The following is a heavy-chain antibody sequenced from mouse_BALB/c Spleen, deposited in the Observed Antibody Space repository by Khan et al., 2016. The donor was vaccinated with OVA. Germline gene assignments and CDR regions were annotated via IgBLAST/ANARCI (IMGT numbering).Heavy chain of an antibody. CDR2: INPHIGET. CDR3: TRIYRSDFDY. J-gene: IGHJ2*01. D-gene: IGHD1-1*01. V-gene: IGHV1-20*02. Sequence: EVQLQESGPELVKPGASVKISCKASGYSFTGYFMNWVMQSHGQSLEWIGRINPHIGETFYNQKFKGKATLTVDESSSTAHMELRSLASEDSAVYYCTRIYRSDFDYWGQGTTLTVSS. CDR1: GYSFTGYF.